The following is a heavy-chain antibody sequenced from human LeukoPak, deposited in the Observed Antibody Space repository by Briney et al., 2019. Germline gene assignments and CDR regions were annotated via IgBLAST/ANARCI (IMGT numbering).Heavy chain of an antibody. D-gene: IGHD2-21*01. CDR3: ARDLLGVVVIAHNWFDP. Sequence: ASVKVSCKASGGTFSSYTISWVRQAPGQGLEWMGRIIPILGIANYAQKFQGRVTITADKSTSTAYMELSSLRSEDTAVYYCARDLLGVVVIAHNWFDPWGQETLVTVSS. J-gene: IGHJ5*02. CDR2: IIPILGIA. CDR1: GGTFSSYT. V-gene: IGHV1-69*04.